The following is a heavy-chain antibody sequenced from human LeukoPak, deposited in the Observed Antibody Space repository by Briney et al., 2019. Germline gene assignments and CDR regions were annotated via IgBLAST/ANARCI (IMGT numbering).Heavy chain of an antibody. V-gene: IGHV4-39*01. CDR2: IYYSGST. CDR3: LRLYSGYDSDFDD. Sequence: SETLSLTCTVSGASIRSNSFYWGWIRQPPGKGPEWIGSIYYSGSTYYNPSLKSRVTISIDMSKNQFFLKLTSVTAADTAIYYCLRLYSGYDSDFDDWGQGTQVTVSS. J-gene: IGHJ4*02. CDR1: GASIRSNSFY. D-gene: IGHD5-12*01.